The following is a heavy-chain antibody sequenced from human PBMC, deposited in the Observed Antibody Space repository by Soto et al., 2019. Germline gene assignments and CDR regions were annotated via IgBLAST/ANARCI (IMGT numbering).Heavy chain of an antibody. Sequence: QVQLVQSGAEVKKPGSSVKVSCKASGGTFSSYAISWVRQAPGQGLEWMGGIIPIFGTANYAQKFQGRVTITGDEFTSTAYMELSSLRSEDTAVYYCARTIAAAGTYYYYGMDVWGQGTTVTVSS. CDR3: ARTIAAAGTYYYYGMDV. J-gene: IGHJ6*02. V-gene: IGHV1-69*12. D-gene: IGHD6-13*01. CDR2: IIPIFGTA. CDR1: GGTFSSYA.